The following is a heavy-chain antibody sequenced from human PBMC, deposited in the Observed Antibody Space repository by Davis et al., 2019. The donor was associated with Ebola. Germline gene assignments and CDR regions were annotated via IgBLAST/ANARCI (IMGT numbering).Heavy chain of an antibody. J-gene: IGHJ4*02. Sequence: GESLKISCAASGFSFDLYALSWARQAPGKGLEWVTGITRSGGSTYYADSVKGRFTISRDNSKNTLYLQMNSLRAEDTAVYYCAKSVTVTTLGYFDYWGQGTLVTVSS. D-gene: IGHD4-17*01. CDR2: ITRSGGST. CDR3: AKSVTVTTLGYFDY. CDR1: GFSFDLYA. V-gene: IGHV3-23*01.